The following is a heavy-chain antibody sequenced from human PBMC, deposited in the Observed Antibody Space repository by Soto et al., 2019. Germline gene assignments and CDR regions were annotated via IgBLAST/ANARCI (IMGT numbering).Heavy chain of an antibody. Sequence: PGGSLRLSCAASGFTFSSYGMHWVRQAPGKGLEWVAVISYDGSNKYYADSVKGRFTISRDNSKNTLYLQMNSLRAEDTAVYYCAKVHSPKRAYYYYGMDVWGQGTTVTVSS. CDR3: AKVHSPKRAYYYYGMDV. CDR2: ISYDGSNK. CDR1: GFTFSSYG. J-gene: IGHJ6*02. D-gene: IGHD2-15*01. V-gene: IGHV3-30*18.